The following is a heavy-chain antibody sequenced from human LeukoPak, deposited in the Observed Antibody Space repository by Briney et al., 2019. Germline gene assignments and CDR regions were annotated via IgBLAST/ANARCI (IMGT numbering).Heavy chain of an antibody. J-gene: IGHJ6*02. V-gene: IGHV5-51*01. CDR2: IYPGDSDT. CDR1: GYSFTSYW. D-gene: IGHD2-15*01. CDR3: ASQNPVVAAVRGYYYGMDV. Sequence: GESLKISCKGSGYSFTSYWIGWVRQMPGKGLEWMGIIYPGDSDTRYSPSFQGQVTISADKSISTAYLQWSSLKASDTAMYYCASQNPVVAAVRGYYYGMDVWGQGTTVTVSS.